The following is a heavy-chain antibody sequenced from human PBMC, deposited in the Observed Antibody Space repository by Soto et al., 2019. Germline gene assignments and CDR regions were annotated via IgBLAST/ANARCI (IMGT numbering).Heavy chain of an antibody. Sequence: PSETLSLTCTVSGGSISSYYWSWIRQPPGKGLEWIGYIYYSGSTNYNPSLKSRVTISVDTSKNQFSLKLSSVTAADTAVYYCARLQGTYYYDYPYWFDPWGQGTLVTVSS. J-gene: IGHJ5*02. CDR2: IYYSGST. V-gene: IGHV4-59*08. D-gene: IGHD3-22*01. CDR3: ARLQGTYYYDYPYWFDP. CDR1: GGSISSYY.